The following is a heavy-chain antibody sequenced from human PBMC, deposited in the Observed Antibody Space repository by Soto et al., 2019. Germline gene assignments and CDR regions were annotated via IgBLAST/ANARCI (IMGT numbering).Heavy chain of an antibody. J-gene: IGHJ4*02. CDR3: TRLHFIVEPGINY. CDR1: GLSFSDSG. CDR2: IRTKSNHYAT. V-gene: IGHV3-73*01. D-gene: IGHD6-13*01. Sequence: GGSLRLSCAASGLSFSDSGIHWVRHASGKGLEWVGRIRTKSNHYATAYAASVKGRFTISRDDSRNTAYLQMNSLETEDTAVYYCTRLHFIVEPGINYWGQGTLVTVSS.